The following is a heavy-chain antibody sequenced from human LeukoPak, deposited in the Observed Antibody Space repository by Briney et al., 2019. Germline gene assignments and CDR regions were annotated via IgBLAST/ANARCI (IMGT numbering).Heavy chain of an antibody. CDR2: INHSGST. CDR1: GGSFSGYY. V-gene: IGHV4-34*01. CDR3: ASRANWGWSNWFDP. J-gene: IGHJ5*02. Sequence: SETLSLTYAVYGGSFSGYYWSWIRQPPGKGLEWIGEINHSGSTNYDPSLKSRVTISVDTSKNQFSLKLSSVTAADTAVYYCASRANWGWSNWFDPWGQGTLVTVSS. D-gene: IGHD7-27*01.